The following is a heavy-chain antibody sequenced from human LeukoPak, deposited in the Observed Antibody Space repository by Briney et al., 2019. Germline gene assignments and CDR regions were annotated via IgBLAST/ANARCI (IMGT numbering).Heavy chain of an antibody. CDR3: TRSATY. V-gene: IGHV3-7*03. CDR1: GFTFSNSW. D-gene: IGHD5-24*01. CDR2: INQDGSET. J-gene: IGHJ4*02. Sequence: GGSLRLSCAGSGFTFSNSWMNWVRQVPGKGLEWVANINQDGSETYYVDSVEGRFTISRDNAKNLLYLQMNSLRVEDTAVYYCTRSATYWGQGSLVTVSS.